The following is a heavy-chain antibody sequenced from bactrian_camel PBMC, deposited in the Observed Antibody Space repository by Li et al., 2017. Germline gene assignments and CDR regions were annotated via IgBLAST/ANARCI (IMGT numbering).Heavy chain of an antibody. J-gene: IGHJ4*01. V-gene: IGHV3S54*01. CDR1: TLDFSEED. Sequence: VQLVESGGESVQAGGSLKLSCTGTTLDFSEEDMEWFRRAPENEREVVAITYTGGGSTYLADYVKGRFTISHAGRTLYLQMNSLKSEDAAMYFCAADTACRVGCIANTSAARYNIWGQGTQVTVS. D-gene: IGHD4*01. CDR3: AADTACRVGCIANTSAARYNI. CDR2: TYTGGGST.